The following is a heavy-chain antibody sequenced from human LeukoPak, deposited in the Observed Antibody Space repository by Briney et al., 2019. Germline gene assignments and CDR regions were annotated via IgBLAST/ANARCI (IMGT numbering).Heavy chain of an antibody. CDR3: ARVWVVIAAAASGWFDP. CDR2: INHSGST. D-gene: IGHD6-13*01. Sequence: SETLSLTCAVYGGSFSGYYWSWIRQPPGKGLEWIGEINHSGSTNYNPSLKSRVTISVDTSKNQFSLKLSSVTAADTAVYYCARVWVVIAAAASGWFDPWGQGTLVTVSS. J-gene: IGHJ5*02. CDR1: GGSFSGYY. V-gene: IGHV4-34*01.